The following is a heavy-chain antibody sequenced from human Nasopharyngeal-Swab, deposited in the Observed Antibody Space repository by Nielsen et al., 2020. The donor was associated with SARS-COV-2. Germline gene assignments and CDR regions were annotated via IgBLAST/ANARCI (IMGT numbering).Heavy chain of an antibody. CDR2: ILVNRYT. D-gene: IGHD3-3*01. CDR3: ARLDPFGSEDK. Sequence: SETLSLTCAVSAGSITNDNWWSWVRQPPGKGLEWIGQILVNRYTEYHPSVRGRITVYADTSENSFSLRLNSVTAADTAVYYCARLDPFGSEDKWGQGTLVTVSS. J-gene: IGHJ4*02. CDR1: AGSITNDNW. V-gene: IGHV4-4*02.